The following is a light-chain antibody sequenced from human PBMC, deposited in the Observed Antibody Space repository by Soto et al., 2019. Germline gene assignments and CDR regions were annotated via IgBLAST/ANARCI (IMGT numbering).Light chain of an antibody. CDR3: KQSWT. J-gene: IGKJ1*01. CDR2: DAS. V-gene: IGKV1-5*01. Sequence: DIQMTQSPSTLSASVGDRVTITCRASQSISSWLAWYQQKPGKAPKLLIYDASTLQSGVASRVSGSGSGTEFTLTISSLQPDDFASYYCKQSWTFGQGTKVELK. CDR1: QSISSW.